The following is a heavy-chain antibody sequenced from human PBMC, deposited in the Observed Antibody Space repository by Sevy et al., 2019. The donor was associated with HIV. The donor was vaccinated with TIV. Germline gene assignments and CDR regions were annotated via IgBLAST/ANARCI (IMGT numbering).Heavy chain of an antibody. D-gene: IGHD6-13*01. V-gene: IGHV3-30*02. CDR3: AKDPDRSTRWYEY. J-gene: IGHJ4*02. CDR1: GFTFSTYG. CDR2: IRYDGSNK. Sequence: GGSLRLSCAASGFTFSTYGMHWVRQAPGKGLEWVAFIRYDGSNKYYPDSVKGRFTISRDNSKNTLYLQMNSLRPEDTAVYYCAKDPDRSTRWYEYWGQGTLVTVSS.